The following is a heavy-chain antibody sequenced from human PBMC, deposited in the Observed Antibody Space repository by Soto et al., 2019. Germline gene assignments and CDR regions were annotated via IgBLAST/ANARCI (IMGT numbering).Heavy chain of an antibody. V-gene: IGHV3-30*18. J-gene: IGHJ4*02. CDR1: GFTFSSYG. CDR2: ISDEGSNK. D-gene: IGHD3-3*01. Sequence: QVQLVESGGGVVQPGRSLRLSCAASGFTFSSYGMHWVRQAPGKGLEWVAVISDEGSNKYYADSVKGRFTISRDNSKNTLYLQMNSLRAEDTAVYYCAKEHLNFWYYFDYWGQGTQVTVSS. CDR3: AKEHLNFWYYFDY.